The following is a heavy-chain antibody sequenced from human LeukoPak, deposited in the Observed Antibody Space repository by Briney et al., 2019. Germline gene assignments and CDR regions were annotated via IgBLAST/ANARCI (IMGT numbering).Heavy chain of an antibody. CDR2: ISSSSYI. CDR3: ARVFPPRPLDY. Sequence: GGSLRLSCAASGFTFSSYSMNWVRQAPGKGLEWVSSISSSSYIYYADSVKGRFTISRYNAKNSLYLQMNSLRAEDTAVYYCARVFPPRPLDYWGQGTLVTVSS. J-gene: IGHJ4*02. CDR1: GFTFSSYS. D-gene: IGHD3-3*01. V-gene: IGHV3-21*06.